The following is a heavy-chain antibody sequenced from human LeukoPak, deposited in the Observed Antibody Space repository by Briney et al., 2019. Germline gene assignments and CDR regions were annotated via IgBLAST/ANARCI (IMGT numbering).Heavy chain of an antibody. CDR3: ARAIRYCSSTSCYTARAFDI. J-gene: IGHJ3*02. CDR1: GGSISSSSYY. D-gene: IGHD2-2*02. CDR2: IYYSGST. V-gene: IGHV4-39*07. Sequence: SETLSLTCTVSGGSISSSSYYWGWIRQPPGKGLEWIGSIYYSGSTYYNPSLKSRVTISVDTSKNQFSLKLSSVTAADTAVYYCARAIRYCSSTSCYTARAFDIWGQGTMVTVSS.